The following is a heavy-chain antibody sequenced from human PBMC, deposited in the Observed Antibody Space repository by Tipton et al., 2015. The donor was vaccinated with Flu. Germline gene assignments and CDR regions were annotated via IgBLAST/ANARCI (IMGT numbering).Heavy chain of an antibody. D-gene: IGHD3-10*01. J-gene: IGHJ6*02. CDR3: AMRSEYFYGSGNSYRYYGMDV. CDR2: IIQSGNA. CDR1: GYFISSGYY. V-gene: IGHV4-38-2*02. Sequence: TLSLTCTVSGYFISSGYYWGWIRQSPGTGLQWIATIIQSGNAYYNPSLRSRVTISVDTTKNLFSLNLSSVTATDTAVYYCAMRSEYFYGSGNSYRYYGMDVWGQGITVTVSS.